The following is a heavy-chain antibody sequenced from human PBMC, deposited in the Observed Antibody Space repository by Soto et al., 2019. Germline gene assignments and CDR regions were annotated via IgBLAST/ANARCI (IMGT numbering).Heavy chain of an antibody. Sequence: GGSLRLSCTASGFTFGDYAMSWFRQAPGKGLEWVGFIRSKAYGGTTEYAASVKGRFTISRDDSKSIAYLQMNSLKTEDTAVYYCTRDLLGCSSTSCYVLKAQEFDYWGQGTLVTVSS. CDR1: GFTFGDYA. CDR2: IRSKAYGGTT. V-gene: IGHV3-49*03. D-gene: IGHD2-2*01. CDR3: TRDLLGCSSTSCYVLKAQEFDY. J-gene: IGHJ4*02.